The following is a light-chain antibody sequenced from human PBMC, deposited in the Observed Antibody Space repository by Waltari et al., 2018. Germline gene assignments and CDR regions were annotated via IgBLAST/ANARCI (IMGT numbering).Light chain of an antibody. Sequence: QSALTQPASVSGSPGQSITISCTGTSSDVGGYNFVPWYQQHPGKGPKLMIYDVNNRPSGVSNRFSGSKSGNTASLTISGLQADDEADYYCSSYTGSSTVVFGGGTKVTVL. CDR1: SSDVGGYNF. J-gene: IGLJ2*01. V-gene: IGLV2-14*03. CDR2: DVN. CDR3: SSYTGSSTVV.